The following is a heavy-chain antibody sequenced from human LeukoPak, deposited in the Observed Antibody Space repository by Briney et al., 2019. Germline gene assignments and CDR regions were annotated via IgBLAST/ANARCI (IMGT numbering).Heavy chain of an antibody. V-gene: IGHV1-8*02. D-gene: IGHD3-22*01. J-gene: IGHJ4*02. CDR3: AREEEYDSTSRGFDY. CDR1: GYIFTDYY. Sequence: ASVKVSCKASGYIFTDYYMHWVRQAPGQGLEWMGWMNPNSGNTGYAQKFQGRVTMTRNTSISTAYMELSSLRSEDTAVYYCAREEEYDSTSRGFDYWGQGTLVTVSS. CDR2: MNPNSGNT.